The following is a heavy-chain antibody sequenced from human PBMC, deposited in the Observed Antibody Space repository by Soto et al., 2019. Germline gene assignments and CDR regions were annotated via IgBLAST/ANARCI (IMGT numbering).Heavy chain of an antibody. CDR2: IYWDDDK. V-gene: IGHV2-5*02. Sequence: QITLKESGPTLVKPTQTLTLTCTFSGFSLSTSGVGVGWIRQPPGKALEWLAVIYWDDDKHYIPSLKSRSTITKDTSKNQVVLTMTTMDPVDTATYYCAHRAVGSSWPPFDYWGQGTLVTVSS. D-gene: IGHD6-13*01. CDR1: GFSLSTSGVG. CDR3: AHRAVGSSWPPFDY. J-gene: IGHJ4*02.